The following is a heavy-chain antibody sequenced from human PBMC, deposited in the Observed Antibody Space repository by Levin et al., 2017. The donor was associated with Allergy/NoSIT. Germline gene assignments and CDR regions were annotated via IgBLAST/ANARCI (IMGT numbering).Heavy chain of an antibody. D-gene: IGHD2-15*01. CDR3: ARSAGAAGRRVDY. J-gene: IGHJ4*02. V-gene: IGHV1-46*01. CDR2: INPSGGST. Sequence: GESLKISCKASGYTFTSYYMHWVRQAPGQGLEWMGIINPSGGSTNYAQKFQGRVTMTRDTSTSTVHMELSSLRSEDTAVYYCARSAGAAGRRVDYWGQGTLVTVSS. CDR1: GYTFTSYY.